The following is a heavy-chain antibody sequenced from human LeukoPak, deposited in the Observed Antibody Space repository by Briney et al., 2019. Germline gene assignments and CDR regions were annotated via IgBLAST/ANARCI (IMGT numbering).Heavy chain of an antibody. D-gene: IGHD2-2*01. J-gene: IGHJ6*02. Sequence: GGSLRLSCAASGFTFSSYGMHWVRQAPGKGLEWVAVIWYDGYYADSVKGRFTISRDNSKNSLYLQMNSLRAEDTAVYYCARFPQHGVWGQGTTVTVSS. CDR1: GFTFSSYG. CDR2: IWYDG. CDR3: ARFPQHGV. V-gene: IGHV3-33*01.